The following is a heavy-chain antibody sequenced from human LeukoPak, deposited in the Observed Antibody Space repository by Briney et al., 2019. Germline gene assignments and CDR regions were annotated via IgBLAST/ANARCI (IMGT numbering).Heavy chain of an antibody. J-gene: IGHJ4*02. CDR1: GGSFSGYY. Sequence: PSETLSLTCAVYGGSFSGYYWSWIRQPPGKGLEWIGEINHSGSTNYNPSLKSRVTISVDTSKNQFSLKLSSVTAADTAVYYCARAGGSGSYFRLFDYWGQGTLVTVSS. D-gene: IGHD1-26*01. CDR2: INHSGST. V-gene: IGHV4-34*01. CDR3: ARAGGSGSYFRLFDY.